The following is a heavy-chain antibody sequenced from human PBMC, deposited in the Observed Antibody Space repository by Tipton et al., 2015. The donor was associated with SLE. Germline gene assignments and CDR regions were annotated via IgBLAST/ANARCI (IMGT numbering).Heavy chain of an antibody. D-gene: IGHD2/OR15-2a*01. CDR1: GDSITSYS. V-gene: IGHV4-34*01. J-gene: IGHJ6*02. Sequence: TLSLTCSVSGDSITSYSWSWIRQPPGKGLEWIGEINHRGSTNYNPSLKSRVTISLDTSKNQFSLKLTSVTAADTAVYYCAGRDFLVSPYGMDVWGQGTTVIVSS. CDR2: INHRGST. CDR3: AGRDFLVSPYGMDV.